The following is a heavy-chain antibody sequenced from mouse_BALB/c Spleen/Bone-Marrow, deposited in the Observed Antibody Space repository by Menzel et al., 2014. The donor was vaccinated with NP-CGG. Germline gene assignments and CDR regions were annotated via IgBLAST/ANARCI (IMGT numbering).Heavy chain of an antibody. V-gene: IGHV7-3*02. Sequence: EVKLMESGGGLVQPGGSLRLSCAPSGFTFTDYYMSWVRQPPGKALEWLGFIRNKAKGYTSENSASVKGRFTISRDNSQSILYLQMNTLRAEDSATYYCARDINYDIYWYFDVWGAGTTVTVSS. J-gene: IGHJ1*01. CDR3: ARDINYDIYWYFDV. CDR1: GFTFTDYY. D-gene: IGHD2-4*01. CDR2: IRNKAKGYTS.